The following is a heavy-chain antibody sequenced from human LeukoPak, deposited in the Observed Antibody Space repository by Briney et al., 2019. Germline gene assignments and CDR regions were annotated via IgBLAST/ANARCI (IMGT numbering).Heavy chain of an antibody. CDR3: ARESYYYGSGSDY. V-gene: IGHV3-21*01. CDR2: ISSSSSYI. CDR1: AFTFSSYS. D-gene: IGHD3-10*01. J-gene: IGHJ4*02. Sequence: GGSLRLSCAASAFTFSSYSMNWVRQAPGKGLEWVSSISSSSSYIYYADSVKGRFTISRDNAKNSLYLQMNSLRAEDTAVYYCARESYYYGSGSDYWGQGTLVTVSS.